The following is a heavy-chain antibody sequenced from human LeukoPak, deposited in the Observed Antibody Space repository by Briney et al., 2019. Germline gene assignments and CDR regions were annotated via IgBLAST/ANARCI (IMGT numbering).Heavy chain of an antibody. V-gene: IGHV3-30*04. J-gene: IGHJ4*02. CDR1: GFTFSSYA. Sequence: GGSLRLSCAASGFTFSSYAMHRVRQAPGKGLEWVAVISYDGSNKYYADSVKGRFTISRDNSKNTLYLQMNSLRAEDTAVYYCARAPAGMYSSGWYSQNLDYWGQGTLVTVSS. CDR3: ARAPAGMYSSGWYSQNLDY. D-gene: IGHD6-19*01. CDR2: ISYDGSNK.